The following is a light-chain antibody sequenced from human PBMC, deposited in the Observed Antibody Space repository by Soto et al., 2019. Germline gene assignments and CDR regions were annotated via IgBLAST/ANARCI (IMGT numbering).Light chain of an antibody. CDR3: QHRSHWLIT. CDR2: ETI. Sequence: EIVLTQSPATLSLSPGERATLSCRASQSVTNYLAWYQQKAGQAPRLLIYETIHRATGIPARFSGSGSGTDFTLTISSLEPEDFAVYYCQHRSHWLITFGQGTRLVIK. CDR1: QSVTNY. J-gene: IGKJ5*01. V-gene: IGKV3-11*01.